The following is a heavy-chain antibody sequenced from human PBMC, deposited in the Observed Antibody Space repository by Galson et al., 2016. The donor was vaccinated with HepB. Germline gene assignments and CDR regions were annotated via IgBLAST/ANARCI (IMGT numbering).Heavy chain of an antibody. J-gene: IGHJ3*02. D-gene: IGHD3/OR15-3a*01. CDR3: AKRGWTHAFDI. CDR2: ISVDGNNT. CDR1: GYTFSSYW. Sequence: SLRLSCAASGYTFSSYWMHWVRHAPGEGLVWVSCISVDGNNTTYADTFQARFTVASDNAKNTLYLELNSLRAEDTAVYYCAKRGWTHAFDIWGQGQMVTVSS. V-gene: IGHV3-74*01.